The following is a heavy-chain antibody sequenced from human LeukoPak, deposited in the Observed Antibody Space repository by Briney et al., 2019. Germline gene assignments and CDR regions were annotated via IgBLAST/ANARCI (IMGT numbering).Heavy chain of an antibody. V-gene: IGHV3-20*04. CDR3: ARQLGAAAGSTSGFDR. CDR2: INWNGSST. Sequence: GGCLRLSCAASGFTSYVYGVGWVRQAPGKGLEWVSGINWNGSSTVYADSVKGRFTISRDNAKHSLYLQMNSLRAEDTALYYCARQLGAAAGSTSGFDRWGHGALVSVSS. D-gene: IGHD6-13*01. CDR1: GFTSYVYG. J-gene: IGHJ5*02.